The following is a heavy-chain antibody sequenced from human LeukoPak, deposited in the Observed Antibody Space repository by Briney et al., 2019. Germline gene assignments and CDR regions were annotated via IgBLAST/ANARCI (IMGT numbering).Heavy chain of an antibody. CDR1: GFAFTTYA. Sequence: SGGSLRLSCAASGFAFTTYAMTWVRQAPGKGLEWVSGISGSGGSTYYADSVKGRFTISRDNSKNTLYLQMNSLRAEDTAVYYCAKALRGSGSSDFDYWGQGTLVTVSS. V-gene: IGHV3-23*01. J-gene: IGHJ4*02. CDR3: AKALRGSGSSDFDY. D-gene: IGHD3-10*01. CDR2: ISGSGGST.